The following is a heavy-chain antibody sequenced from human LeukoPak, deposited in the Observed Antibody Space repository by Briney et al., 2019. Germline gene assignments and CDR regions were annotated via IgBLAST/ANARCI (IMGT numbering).Heavy chain of an antibody. CDR3: ARQRFTMRAYAGNWFDP. CDR1: GYSFTSYW. V-gene: IGHV5-51*01. D-gene: IGHD3-10*01. Sequence: GESLKISCKSSGYSFTSYWIAWVRQMPGKGLEWMGILYPGDSDTGYSPSFQGQVTISADRSITTAYLQWSSLKASDTAMYYCARQRFTMRAYAGNWFDPWGQGTLVTVSS. J-gene: IGHJ5*02. CDR2: LYPGDSDT.